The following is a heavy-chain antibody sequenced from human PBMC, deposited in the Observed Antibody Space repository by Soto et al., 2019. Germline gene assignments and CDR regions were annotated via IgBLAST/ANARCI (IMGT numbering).Heavy chain of an antibody. V-gene: IGHV4-34*01. CDR2: INHSGST. Sequence: SETLSLTCAVYGGSFSGYYWSWIRQPPGKGLEWIGEINHSGSTNYNPSLKSRVTTSVDTSKNQFSLKLSSVTAADTAVYYCARGVTKTYYDFWSGYYKGGALMDVWGQGTTVTVSS. D-gene: IGHD3-3*01. CDR1: GGSFSGYY. J-gene: IGHJ6*02. CDR3: ARGVTKTYYDFWSGYYKGGALMDV.